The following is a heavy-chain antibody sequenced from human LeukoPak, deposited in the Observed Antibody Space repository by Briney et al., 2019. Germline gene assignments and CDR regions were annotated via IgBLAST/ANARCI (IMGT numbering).Heavy chain of an antibody. CDR2: IYYSGST. V-gene: IGHV4-39*07. Sequence: MPSETLSLTCTVSGGSISSSSYYWGWIRQPPGKGLEWIGSIYYSGSTYYNPSLKSRVTISVDTSKNQFSLKLSSVTAADTAVYYCARDTLTLDSSSWLGPVDYWGQGTLVTVSS. J-gene: IGHJ4*02. CDR3: ARDTLTLDSSSWLGPVDY. CDR1: GGSISSSSYY. D-gene: IGHD6-13*01.